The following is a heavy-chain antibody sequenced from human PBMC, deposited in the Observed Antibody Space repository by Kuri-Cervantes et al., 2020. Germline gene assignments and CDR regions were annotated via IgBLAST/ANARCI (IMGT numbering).Heavy chain of an antibody. D-gene: IGHD2-2*01. Sequence: GESLKISCAASGFTFSSYAVHWVRQAPGKGLEWVSSISSSSSYIYYADSVKGRFTISRDNAKNSLYLQMNSLRAEDTAVYYCARHSAGPHPYQLLGLGWFDPWGQGTLVTVSS. CDR1: GFTFSSYA. V-gene: IGHV3-21*01. CDR3: ARHSAGPHPYQLLGLGWFDP. J-gene: IGHJ5*02. CDR2: ISSSSSYI.